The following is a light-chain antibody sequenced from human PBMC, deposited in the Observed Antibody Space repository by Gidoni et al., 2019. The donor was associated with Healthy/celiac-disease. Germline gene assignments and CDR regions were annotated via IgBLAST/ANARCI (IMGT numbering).Light chain of an antibody. CDR2: GAS. Sequence: EIVLTQTPGTLSLSPGERATLSCRASQSFSSSYLAGYQQKPGQAPRLLIYGASSRATGIPHRFSGSGSGTDFTLTISRLEPEDFAVYYCQQYGSSPITFGQGTRLEIK. CDR3: QQYGSSPIT. V-gene: IGKV3-20*01. J-gene: IGKJ5*01. CDR1: QSFSSSY.